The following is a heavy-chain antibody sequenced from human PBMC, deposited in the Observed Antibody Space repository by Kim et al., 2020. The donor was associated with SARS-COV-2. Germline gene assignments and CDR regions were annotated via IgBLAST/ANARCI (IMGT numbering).Heavy chain of an antibody. V-gene: IGHV3-30*18. CDR2: ISSNGGSP. J-gene: IGHJ4*02. D-gene: IGHD3-16*01. CDR3: AKDPGRYAQGFDY. CDR1: GFTFSNYG. Sequence: GESLKISCAASGFTFSNYGMHWVRQAPGKGLEWVAVISSNGGSPYYADSVKGRFAISRDNSKNMLYLQMNSLRGEDTAVYYCAKDPGRYAQGFDYWGQGTLVTASS.